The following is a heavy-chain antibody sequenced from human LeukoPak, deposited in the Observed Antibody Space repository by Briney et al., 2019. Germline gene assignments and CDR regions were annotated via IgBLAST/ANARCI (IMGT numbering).Heavy chain of an antibody. D-gene: IGHD3-16*01. CDR3: ARDPEGGSTDLDY. CDR2: ISYDGSNK. Sequence: GGSLRLSCAASGFTFSSYAMHWVRQAPGKGLEWVAVISYDGSNKYYADSVKGRFTISRDNSKNTLYLQMNSLRAEDTAVYYCARDPEGGSTDLDYWGQGTLVTVSS. J-gene: IGHJ4*02. CDR1: GFTFSSYA. V-gene: IGHV3-30-3*01.